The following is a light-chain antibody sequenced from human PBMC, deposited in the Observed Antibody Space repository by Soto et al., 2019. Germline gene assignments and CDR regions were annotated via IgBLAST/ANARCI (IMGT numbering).Light chain of an antibody. CDR1: ESVSSN. J-gene: IGKJ1*01. Sequence: EIVMTLSAVTLSVSPWERATLSGIASESVSSNLAWYQQKPGQAPRLLIYDASSRATGIPARFSGSGSGTDFTLTISSLEPEDFAVYYCQQSSNWPRTFGQG. V-gene: IGKV3-11*01. CDR2: DAS. CDR3: QQSSNWPRT.